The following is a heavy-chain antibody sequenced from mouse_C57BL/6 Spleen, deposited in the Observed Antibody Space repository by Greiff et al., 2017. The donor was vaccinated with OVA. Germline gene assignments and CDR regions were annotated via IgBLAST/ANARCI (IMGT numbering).Heavy chain of an antibody. V-gene: IGHV1-15*01. CDR1: GYTFTDYE. CDR3: TRYDYYGSSPYYAMDY. D-gene: IGHD1-1*01. CDR2: IDPETGGT. J-gene: IGHJ4*01. Sequence: QVQLQQSGAELVRPGASVTLSCKASGYTFTDYEMHWVKQTPVHGLEWIGAIDPETGGTAYNQKFKGKAILTADKSSSTAYMELRSLTSEDSAVYYCTRYDYYGSSPYYAMDYWGQGTSVTVSS.